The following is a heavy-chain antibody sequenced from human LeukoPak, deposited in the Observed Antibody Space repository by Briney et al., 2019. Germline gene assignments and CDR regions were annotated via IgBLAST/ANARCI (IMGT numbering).Heavy chain of an antibody. Sequence: ASVKVSCKASGYTLTSYGISWVRQAPGQGLEWLGWISGYNVNTNYAQNLQGRVTMTTDTSTRTAYMELRSLRSDDTAVYYCARVVVGESVVPAAGYFDYWGQGTLVTVSS. CDR1: GYTLTSYG. CDR3: ARVVVGESVVPAAGYFDY. CDR2: ISGYNVNT. D-gene: IGHD2-2*01. J-gene: IGHJ4*02. V-gene: IGHV1-18*01.